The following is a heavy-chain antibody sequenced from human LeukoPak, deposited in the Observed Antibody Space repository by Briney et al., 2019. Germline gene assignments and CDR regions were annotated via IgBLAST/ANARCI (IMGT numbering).Heavy chain of an antibody. CDR1: GGSISSYY. V-gene: IGHV4-39*01. J-gene: IGHJ4*02. CDR2: IYYSGST. Sequence: PSETLSLTCTVSGGSISSYYWGWIRQPPGKGLEWIGSIYYSGSTYYNPSLKSRVTISVDTSKNQFSLKLSSVTAADTAVYYCARSRIAAQLVPLWYFDYWGQGTLVTVSS. CDR3: ARSRIAAQLVPLWYFDY. D-gene: IGHD6-6*01.